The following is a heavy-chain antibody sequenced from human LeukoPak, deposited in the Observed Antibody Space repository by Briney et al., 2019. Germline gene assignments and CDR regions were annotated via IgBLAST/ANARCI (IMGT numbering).Heavy chain of an antibody. CDR3: ARARLRLDY. CDR1: GGSFSGYY. CDR2: INHSGST. V-gene: IGHV4-34*01. Sequence: TSETLSLTCAVYGGSFSGYYWSWIRQPPEKGLEWIGEINHSGSTNYNPSLKSRVTISVDTSKNQFSLKLSSVTAADTAVYYCARARLRLDYWGQGTLVTVSS. J-gene: IGHJ4*02. D-gene: IGHD5-12*01.